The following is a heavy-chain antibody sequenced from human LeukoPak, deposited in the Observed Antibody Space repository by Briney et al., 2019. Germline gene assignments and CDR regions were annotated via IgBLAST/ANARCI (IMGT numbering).Heavy chain of an antibody. Sequence: GGSLRLSCAASGFTSSNAWMSWVRQAPGKGLEWVGRIKSKTDGGTTDYAAPVKGRFTISRDDSKNTLYLQMNSLKTEDTAVYYCTTDSAPWWLHYWGQGTLVTVSS. CDR1: GFTSSNAW. CDR3: TTDSAPWWLHY. J-gene: IGHJ4*02. V-gene: IGHV3-15*01. D-gene: IGHD5-12*01. CDR2: IKSKTDGGTT.